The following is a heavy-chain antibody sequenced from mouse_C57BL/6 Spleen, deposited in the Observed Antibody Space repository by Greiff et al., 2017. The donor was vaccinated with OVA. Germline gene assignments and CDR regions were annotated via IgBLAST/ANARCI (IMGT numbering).Heavy chain of an antibody. CDR1: GYTFTSYW. CDR2: IDPSDSYT. CDR3: ARRKDDYGYFDY. D-gene: IGHD2-4*01. J-gene: IGHJ2*01. Sequence: VQLQQSGAELVKPGASVKLSCKASGYTFTSYWMQWVKQRPGQGLEWIGEIDPSDSYTNYNQKFKGKATLTVDTSSSTAYMQLSSLTSEDSAVYYCARRKDDYGYFDYWGQGTTLTVSS. V-gene: IGHV1-50*01.